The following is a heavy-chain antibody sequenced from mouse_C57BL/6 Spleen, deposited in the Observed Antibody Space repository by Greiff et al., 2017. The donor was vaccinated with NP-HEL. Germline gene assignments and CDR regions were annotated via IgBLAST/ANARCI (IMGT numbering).Heavy chain of an antibody. CDR2: INPGSGGT. Sequence: VQRVESGAELVRPGTSVKVSCKASGYAFTNYLIEWVKQRPGQGLEWIGVINPGSGGTNYNEKFKGKATLTADKSSSTAYMQLSSLTSEDSAVYFCARSGGYDGFAYWGQGTLVTVSA. CDR3: ARSGGYDGFAY. V-gene: IGHV1-54*01. J-gene: IGHJ3*01. CDR1: GYAFTNYL. D-gene: IGHD2-2*01.